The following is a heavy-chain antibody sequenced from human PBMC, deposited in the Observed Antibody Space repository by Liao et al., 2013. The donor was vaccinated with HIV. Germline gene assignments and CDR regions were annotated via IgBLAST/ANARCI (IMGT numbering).Heavy chain of an antibody. CDR2: INHTGST. V-gene: IGHV4-34*01. D-gene: IGHD6-6*01. CDR3: ARGADSDSSPGMPLTSAGDFYYMDV. Sequence: QVQLQQWGAGLLKTSETLSLTCAVYGGSLSGYYWTWIRQAPGKGLEWIGEINHTGSTNYNPSLKSRVTIAVDTSKNQFSLRVTSVTAADTAVYYCARGADSDSSPGMPLTSAGDFYYMDVWGKGTTVIV. CDR1: GGSLSGYY. J-gene: IGHJ6*03.